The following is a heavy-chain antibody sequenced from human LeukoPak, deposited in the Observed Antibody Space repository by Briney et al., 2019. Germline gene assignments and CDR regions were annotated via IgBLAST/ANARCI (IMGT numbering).Heavy chain of an antibody. J-gene: IGHJ6*02. Sequence: PSETLSLTCTVSGGSISSYYWSWIRQPPGKGLEWIGYIYYSGSTNYNPSLKSRVTISVDTSKNQFSLKLSSVTAADTAVYYCARASSWYNGLDVWGQGTTVTVSS. CDR2: IYYSGST. V-gene: IGHV4-59*08. D-gene: IGHD2-2*01. CDR1: GGSISSYY. CDR3: ARASSWYNGLDV.